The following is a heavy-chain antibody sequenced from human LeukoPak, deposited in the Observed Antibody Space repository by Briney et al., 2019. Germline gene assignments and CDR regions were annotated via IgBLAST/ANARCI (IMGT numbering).Heavy chain of an antibody. Sequence: SETLSLTCTVSGGTIRSDDYYWGWIRQPPGKGLEWIGSIYHNGDTYDRSSLNSRVTISIDTSKNQFSLMLTSVTAADTAVYSCARHRLEGDTFDIWGQGTMVTVSS. V-gene: IGHV4-39*01. CDR1: GGTIRSDDYY. CDR2: IYHNGDT. D-gene: IGHD3-3*01. J-gene: IGHJ3*02. CDR3: ARHRLEGDTFDI.